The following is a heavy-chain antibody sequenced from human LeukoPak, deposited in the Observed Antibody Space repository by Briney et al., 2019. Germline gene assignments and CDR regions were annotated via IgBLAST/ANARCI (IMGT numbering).Heavy chain of an antibody. D-gene: IGHD1-26*01. CDR3: ARDLPSTPNWELDY. Sequence: PSETLSLTCAVSGYSISSGYYWGWIRQPPGKGLEWIGSIYHSGSTYYNPSLKSRVTISVDTSKNQFSLKLSSVTAADTAVYYCARDLPSTPNWELDYWGQGTLVTVSS. J-gene: IGHJ4*02. CDR2: IYHSGST. V-gene: IGHV4-38-2*02. CDR1: GYSISSGYY.